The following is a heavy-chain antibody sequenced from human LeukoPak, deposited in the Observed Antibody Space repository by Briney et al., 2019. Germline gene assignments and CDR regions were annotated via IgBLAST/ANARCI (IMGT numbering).Heavy chain of an antibody. J-gene: IGHJ3*02. Sequence: SETLSLTCTVSGGSISSYYWSWIRQPAGNGLEWIGRIYTSGSTNYNPSLKSRVTMSVDTSKNQFSLKLSSVTAADTAVYYCARVGRADSSGYYVFDFGHDAFDIWGQGTMVTVSS. D-gene: IGHD3-22*01. CDR1: GGSISSYY. CDR2: IYTSGST. V-gene: IGHV4-4*07. CDR3: ARVGRADSSGYYVFDFGHDAFDI.